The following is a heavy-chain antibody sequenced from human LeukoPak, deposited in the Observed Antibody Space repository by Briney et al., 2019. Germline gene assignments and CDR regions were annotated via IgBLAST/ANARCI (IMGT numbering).Heavy chain of an antibody. V-gene: IGHV3-23*01. CDR1: GFTFSSYS. J-gene: IGHJ4*02. Sequence: GGSLRLSCAASGFTFSSYSMSWVRQAPGKGLEWVSGISGSGGSSYYADSVKGRFTISRDNSQNTLYLQMNSLRAEDTAVYYCARGAGQDYYDSSGSILRGFDYWGQGILVTVSS. CDR2: ISGSGGSS. CDR3: ARGAGQDYYDSSGSILRGFDY. D-gene: IGHD3-22*01.